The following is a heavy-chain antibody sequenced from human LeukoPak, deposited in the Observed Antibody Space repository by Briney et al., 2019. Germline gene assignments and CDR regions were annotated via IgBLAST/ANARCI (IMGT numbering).Heavy chain of an antibody. CDR2: IYHSGST. Sequence: SGTLSLTCAVSGGSISSSNWWSWVRQPPGKGLEWIGEIYHSGSTNYNPSLKSRVTISIDKSKNQFSLKLSSVTAADTAVYYCARGVPAAIEYFDYWGQGTLVTVSS. CDR1: GGSISSSNW. CDR3: ARGVPAAIEYFDY. J-gene: IGHJ4*02. D-gene: IGHD2-2*02. V-gene: IGHV4-4*02.